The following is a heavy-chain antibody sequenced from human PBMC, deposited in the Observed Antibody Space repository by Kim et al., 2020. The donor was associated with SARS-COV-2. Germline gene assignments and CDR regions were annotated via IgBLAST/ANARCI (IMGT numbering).Heavy chain of an antibody. Sequence: TKYSTKFRGGGTMTRDTSASTAYMELSSLRSEDTAVYYCARDLGIAAESDYWGQGTLVTVSS. D-gene: IGHD6-13*01. CDR3: ARDLGIAAESDY. V-gene: IGHV1-3*01. CDR2: T. J-gene: IGHJ4*02.